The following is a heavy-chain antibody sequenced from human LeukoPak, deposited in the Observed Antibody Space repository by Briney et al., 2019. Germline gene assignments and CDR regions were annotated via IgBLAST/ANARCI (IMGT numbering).Heavy chain of an antibody. CDR1: GGSISSGDYF. D-gene: IGHD3-16*02. V-gene: IGHV4-30-4*01. Sequence: SETLSLTCSVSGGSISSGDYFWTWIRQPPGKGLEYIGYIYYSGTTYYNPSLKSRVTISVDTSKNQFSLKLSSVTAADTAVYYCARGRVITFGGVIVNQKFDYWGQGTLVTVSS. CDR3: ARGRVITFGGVIVNQKFDY. J-gene: IGHJ4*02. CDR2: IYYSGTT.